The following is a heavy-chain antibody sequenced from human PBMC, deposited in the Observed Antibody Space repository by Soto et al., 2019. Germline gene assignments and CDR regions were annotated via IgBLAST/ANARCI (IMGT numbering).Heavy chain of an antibody. CDR3: ARLMVRGVSLTSYYMDV. Sequence: QVQLVQSGAEVKKPGASVKVSCKASGYTFTSYGISWVRQAPRQGLEWMGWISAYNGNTNYAQKLQGRVTMTTDTSTSTAYMELRSLRSDDTAVYYCARLMVRGVSLTSYYMDVWGKGTTVTVSS. CDR1: GYTFTSYG. CDR2: ISAYNGNT. V-gene: IGHV1-18*01. D-gene: IGHD3-10*01. J-gene: IGHJ6*03.